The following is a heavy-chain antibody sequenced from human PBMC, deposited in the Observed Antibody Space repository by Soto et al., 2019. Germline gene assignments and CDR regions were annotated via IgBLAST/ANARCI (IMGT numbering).Heavy chain of an antibody. D-gene: IGHD3-22*01. CDR2: IKQDGSEK. CDR3: ARFTQIGYHA. V-gene: IGHV3-7*05. J-gene: IGHJ3*01. CDR1: GFTFSTSS. Sequence: PGGSLRLSCAASGFTFSTSSMRWFRQAPGKGLEWVASIKQDGSEKFYVDSVKGRFAISRDNAKNSLYLQMNSLRADDPATYYCARFTQIGYHAWGEATMVTV.